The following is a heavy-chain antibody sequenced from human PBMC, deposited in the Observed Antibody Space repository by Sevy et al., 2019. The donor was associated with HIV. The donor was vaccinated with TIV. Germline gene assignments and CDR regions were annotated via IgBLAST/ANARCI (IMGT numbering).Heavy chain of an antibody. CDR2: ISPYNGDT. CDR3: ARAPTGSQGPGQYFHH. J-gene: IGHJ1*01. Sequence: ASVKVSCKASGYTFTSYLITWVRQAPGQGLEWMGRISPYNGDTNYAQKLQGRVTMTTDTSTTTAYMELRSLRSDDTAVYYCARAPTGSQGPGQYFHHWGQGTLVTVSS. CDR1: GYTFTSYL. D-gene: IGHD1-26*01. V-gene: IGHV1-18*01.